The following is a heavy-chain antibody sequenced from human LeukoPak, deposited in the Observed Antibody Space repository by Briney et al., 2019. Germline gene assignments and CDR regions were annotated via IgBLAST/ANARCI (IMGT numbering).Heavy chain of an antibody. D-gene: IGHD2-8*01. J-gene: IGHJ4*02. Sequence: PGGSLRLSCAASGFTLSSYGMHWVRQAPGKGLEWVAVISYDGGNKDYADSVKGRFTISRDNSKNTLYLQMNSLRAEDTAVYYCANGCTNGVCYFDYWGQGTLVTVSS. CDR3: ANGCTNGVCYFDY. CDR1: GFTLSSYG. V-gene: IGHV3-30*18. CDR2: ISYDGGNK.